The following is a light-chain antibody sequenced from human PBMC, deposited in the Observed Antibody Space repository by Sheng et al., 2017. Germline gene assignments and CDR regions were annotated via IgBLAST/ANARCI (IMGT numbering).Light chain of an antibody. CDR1: ELGSKF. Sequence: SYELTQPSSVSVSPGQTATIACSGEELGSKFVAWYQQKPGQSPVLVIFQYSKRPSEIPARFSGSNSGNTASLTISGTQPIDEADYYCQVWDRSLVVFGGGTKLTVL. CDR3: QVWDRSLVV. CDR2: QYS. V-gene: IGLV3-1*01. J-gene: IGLJ2*01.